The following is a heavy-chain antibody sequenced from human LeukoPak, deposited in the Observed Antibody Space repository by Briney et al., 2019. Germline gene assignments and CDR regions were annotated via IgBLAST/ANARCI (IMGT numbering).Heavy chain of an antibody. CDR2: IKQDGSEK. CDR3: ARVRRAALDYFDH. V-gene: IGHV3-7*04. J-gene: IGHJ4*02. D-gene: IGHD6-25*01. Sequence: GGSLRRSSAASGFTFTSYWMSWVRQAPGKGRGWVANIKQDGSEKYYVDSVKGRFTISRDNATHSLYLHMNRLRAEDTAVYHCARVRRAALDYFDHWGQGTLVTLSS. CDR1: GFTFTSYW.